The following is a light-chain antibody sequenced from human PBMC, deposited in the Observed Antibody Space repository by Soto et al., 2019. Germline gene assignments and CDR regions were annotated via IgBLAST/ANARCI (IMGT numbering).Light chain of an antibody. CDR1: QSLLHSDGNNY. V-gene: IGKV2-28*01. Sequence: EIVMTQSPLSLLVTPGEPASISCRSSQSLLHSDGNNYLDWYLQKPGQSPQLLIHLGSNRSSGVPDRFSGSGSGTGFTLKISSVEAEDVGYYLCVQALGPPLTFGEGTKVEIK. J-gene: IGKJ4*01. CDR3: VQALGPPLT. CDR2: LGS.